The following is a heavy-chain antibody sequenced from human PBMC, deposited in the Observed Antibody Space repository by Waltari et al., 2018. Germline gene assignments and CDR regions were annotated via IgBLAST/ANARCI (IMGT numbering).Heavy chain of an antibody. V-gene: IGHV1-69*01. Sequence: QVQLVQSGAEVKKPGSSVKVSCKASGGTFSSYAISWVRQAPGQGLEWMGGIIPIFGTANYAQKFQGRVTITADESTSTAYMGLSSLRSEDTAVYYCAREGSGSGSKPFDYWGQGTLVTVSS. CDR2: IIPIFGTA. CDR3: AREGSGSGSKPFDY. CDR1: GGTFSSYA. J-gene: IGHJ4*02. D-gene: IGHD3-10*01.